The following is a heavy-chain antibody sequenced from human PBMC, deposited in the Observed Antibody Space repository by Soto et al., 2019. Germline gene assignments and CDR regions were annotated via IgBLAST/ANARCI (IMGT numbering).Heavy chain of an antibody. CDR2: IVPNVGTV. J-gene: IGHJ4*02. D-gene: IGHD3-3*01. Sequence: QMQLVQSGAEVKKPGSSVKVSCKASGGTLSSFINYPIHWVRQAPGQGIVWMGGIVPNVGTVNYAKKFQGRVTSTAEKDTGTAYMELSSLISEDTALYYSARRDTSGFLRYVDNWGQGTLGTVSS. V-gene: IGHV1-69*06. CDR3: ARRDTSGFLRYVDN. CDR1: GGTLSSFINYP.